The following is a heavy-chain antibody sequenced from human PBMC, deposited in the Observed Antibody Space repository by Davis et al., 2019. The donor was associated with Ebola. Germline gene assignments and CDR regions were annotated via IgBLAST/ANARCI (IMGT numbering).Heavy chain of an antibody. J-gene: IGHJ4*02. Sequence: SETLSLTCAVYGGSFSGYYWSWIRQPPGKGLEWIGEINHSGSTNYNPSLKSRVTISVDTSKNQFSLKLSSVTAADTAVYYCARLYCSGGSCHPGFDYWGQGTLVTVSS. D-gene: IGHD2-15*01. CDR3: ARLYCSGGSCHPGFDY. CDR2: INHSGST. CDR1: GGSFSGYY. V-gene: IGHV4-34*01.